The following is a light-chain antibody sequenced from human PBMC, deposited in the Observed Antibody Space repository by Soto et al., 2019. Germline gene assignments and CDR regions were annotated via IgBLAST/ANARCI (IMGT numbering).Light chain of an antibody. J-gene: IGLJ2*01. CDR3: CSYAGTSTFV. Sequence: QSALTQPASVSGSPGQSITISCTGSSSDVGNYNLVSWYQHHPGKAPKLIIYEDNKRPSEVSNRFSGSKSGNTASLTISGLQAEDEAEYSCCSYAGTSTFVFGGGTKVTVL. V-gene: IGLV2-23*02. CDR1: SSDVGNYNL. CDR2: EDN.